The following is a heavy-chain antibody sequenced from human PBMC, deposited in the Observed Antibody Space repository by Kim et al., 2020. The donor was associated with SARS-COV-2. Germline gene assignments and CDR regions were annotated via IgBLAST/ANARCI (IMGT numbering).Heavy chain of an antibody. CDR1: GFTFSTYS. J-gene: IGHJ4*02. D-gene: IGHD5-12*01. V-gene: IGHV3-48*02. CDR3: VRSPIVPTDY. CDR2: ISSSSSSI. Sequence: GGSLRLSCAASGFTFSTYSMHWVRQAPGKGLEWVSYISSSSSSIYYADSVKGRFTVSRDNAKSSLFLQMSSLRDEDTAVYYCVRSPIVPTDYWGQGILVT.